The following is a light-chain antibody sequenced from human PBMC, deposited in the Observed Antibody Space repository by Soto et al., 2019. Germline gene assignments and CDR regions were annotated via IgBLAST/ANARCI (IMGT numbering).Light chain of an antibody. J-gene: IGKJ3*01. Sequence: DIQMTQSPSSLSASVGDRVTITCRASQSISSYLNCYQQKPGKAPKLLIYAASSLQSWVPSRFSGSGSRTDFTITISSLQPEDFATYYCQQSYSTLTFGPGTKVHIK. V-gene: IGKV1-39*01. CDR1: QSISSY. CDR3: QQSYSTLT. CDR2: AAS.